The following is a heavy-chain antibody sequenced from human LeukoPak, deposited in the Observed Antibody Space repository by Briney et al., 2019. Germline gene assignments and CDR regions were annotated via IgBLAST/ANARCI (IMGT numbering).Heavy chain of an antibody. CDR1: GGSISSSSYY. J-gene: IGHJ3*02. Sequence: SETLSLTCTVSGGSISSSSYYWGWIRQPPGKELEWIGSIYYSGSTYYNPSLKSRVTISVDTSKNQFSLKVSSVTAADTAVYYCARRELLSTPDAFDIWGQGTMVTVSS. CDR2: IYYSGST. D-gene: IGHD3-10*01. CDR3: ARRELLSTPDAFDI. V-gene: IGHV4-39*01.